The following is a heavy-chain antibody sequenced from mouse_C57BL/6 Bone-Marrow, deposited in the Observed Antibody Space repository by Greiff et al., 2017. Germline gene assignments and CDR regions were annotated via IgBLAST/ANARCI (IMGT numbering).Heavy chain of an antibody. Sequence: EVKLVESGGGLVKPGGSLKLSCAASGFTFSSYTMSWVRQTPEKRLEWVATISGGGGNTYYPDSVKGRFTISRDKAKNTLYLQMSSLRSEDTALYYCARHSAYYSNYGFAYWGQGTLVTVSA. CDR3: ARHSAYYSNYGFAY. V-gene: IGHV5-9*01. J-gene: IGHJ3*01. CDR2: ISGGGGNT. CDR1: GFTFSSYT. D-gene: IGHD2-5*01.